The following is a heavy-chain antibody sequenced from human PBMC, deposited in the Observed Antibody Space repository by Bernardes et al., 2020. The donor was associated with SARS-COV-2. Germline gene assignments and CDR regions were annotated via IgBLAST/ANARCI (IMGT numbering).Heavy chain of an antibody. CDR3: VRDSYSRSGYYYGMDV. Sequence: GGSLRLSRAASRFIFSDYWVHWVRQGPGKGLVWVARINTDQSSRSYADSVKGRFTISRDNTKNALYLQMNGLRAEDTAVYYCVRDSYSRSGYYYGMDVWGQGTAVTVSS. D-gene: IGHD4-4*01. CDR2: INTDQSSR. CDR1: RFIFSDYW. V-gene: IGHV3-74*01. J-gene: IGHJ6*02.